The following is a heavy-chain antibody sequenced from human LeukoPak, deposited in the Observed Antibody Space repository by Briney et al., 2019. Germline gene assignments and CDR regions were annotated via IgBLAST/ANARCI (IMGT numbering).Heavy chain of an antibody. CDR3: AKDRLDPRNYFDY. CDR2: ISGSGGST. V-gene: IGHV3-23*01. D-gene: IGHD6-19*01. CDR1: GFTFSSYA. J-gene: IGHJ4*02. Sequence: PGGSLRLSCAASGFTFSSYAMSWVRQAPGKGLEWVSAISGSGGSTYYADSVKGRFTISRDDSKNTLYLQMNSLRAEDTAVYYCAKDRLDPRNYFDYWGQGTLVTVSS.